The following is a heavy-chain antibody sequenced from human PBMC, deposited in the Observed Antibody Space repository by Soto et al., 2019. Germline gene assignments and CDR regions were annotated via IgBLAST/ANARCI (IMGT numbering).Heavy chain of an antibody. CDR1: GFTSNRYA. D-gene: IGHD6-13*01. V-gene: IGHV3-23*01. Sequence: PGGSLRLSCAVSGFTSNRYAMSWVRQAPGKGLEWVSGISGGGESTYYADSVKGRFTISRDNSKNTLYLQINSLRADDTAVYYCARPRHSNSWGGSLGYWGQGTLVTVSS. CDR2: ISGGGEST. J-gene: IGHJ4*02. CDR3: ARPRHSNSWGGSLGY.